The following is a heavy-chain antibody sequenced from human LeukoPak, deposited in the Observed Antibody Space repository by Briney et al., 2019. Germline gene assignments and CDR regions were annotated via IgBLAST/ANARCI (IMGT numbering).Heavy chain of an antibody. CDR2: ISSSSSTI. D-gene: IGHD1-26*01. V-gene: IGHV3-48*01. Sequence: GGSLRLSCAASGFTFSSYSMNWVRQAPGKGLEWVSYISSSSSTIYYADSVKGRFTISRDNAKNSLYLQMNSLRAEDTAVYYCAGGVVVGAVDYWGQGTLVTVSS. CDR1: GFTFSSYS. CDR3: AGGVVVGAVDY. J-gene: IGHJ4*02.